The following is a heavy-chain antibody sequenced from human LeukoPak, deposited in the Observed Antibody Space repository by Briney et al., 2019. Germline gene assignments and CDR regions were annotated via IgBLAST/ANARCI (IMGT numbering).Heavy chain of an antibody. D-gene: IGHD3-22*01. Sequence: GGSLRLSCAASGFTFSSYWMSWVRQAPGKGLEWVANIKQDGSEKYYVDSVKGRFTISRDNAKNSLHLQMNSLRAEDTAVYYCARDWRGGYLLDWGQGTLVTVSS. V-gene: IGHV3-7*01. CDR1: GFTFSSYW. J-gene: IGHJ4*02. CDR2: IKQDGSEK. CDR3: ARDWRGGYLLD.